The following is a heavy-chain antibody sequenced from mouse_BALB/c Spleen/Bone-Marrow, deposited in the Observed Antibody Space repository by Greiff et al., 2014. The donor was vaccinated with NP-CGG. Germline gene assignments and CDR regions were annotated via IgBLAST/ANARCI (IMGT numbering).Heavy chain of an antibody. CDR1: GFNIKDTY. V-gene: IGHV14-3*02. D-gene: IGHD1-1*01. Sequence: VQLKESGAELVKPGASVKLSCTASGFNIKDTYMHWVKQRPEQGLEWIGRIDPANGNTKYDPKFQGKATITADTSSNTAYLQLRSLTSEDTSVYYCAPYYYGSSQFADWGQGTLVTVSA. CDR2: IDPANGNT. CDR3: APYYYGSSQFAD. J-gene: IGHJ3*01.